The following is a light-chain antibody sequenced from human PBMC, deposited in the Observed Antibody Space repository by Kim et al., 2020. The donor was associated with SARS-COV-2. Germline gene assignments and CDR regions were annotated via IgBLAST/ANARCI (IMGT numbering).Light chain of an antibody. CDR1: SLRSYY. V-gene: IGLV3-19*01. Sequence: ALGQKVRITCQGDSLRSYYTSWYQQKPGQAPVLVLYDKKNRPSGIPERFSGSNSGNTASLTITGAQAEDEADYYCNSRDSSGNHYVFGTGTKVTVL. CDR2: DKK. J-gene: IGLJ1*01. CDR3: NSRDSSGNHYV.